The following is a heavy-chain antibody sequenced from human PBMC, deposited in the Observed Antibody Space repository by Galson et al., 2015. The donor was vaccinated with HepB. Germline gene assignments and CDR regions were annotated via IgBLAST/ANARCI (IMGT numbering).Heavy chain of an antibody. D-gene: IGHD1-26*01. Sequence: SLRLSCAASGFTFSDYYMSWIRQAPGKGLEWVSYISSSGSTIYYADSVKGRFTISRDNAKNSLYLQMNSLRAEDTAVYYCARGTAGDSTPYYYYYMDVWGKGTTVTVSS. CDR3: ARGTAGDSTPYYYYYMDV. V-gene: IGHV3-11*01. CDR2: ISSSGSTI. CDR1: GFTFSDYY. J-gene: IGHJ6*03.